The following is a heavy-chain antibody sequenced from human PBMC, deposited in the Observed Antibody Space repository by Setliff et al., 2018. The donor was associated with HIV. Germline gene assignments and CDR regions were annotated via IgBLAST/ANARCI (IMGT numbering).Heavy chain of an antibody. CDR1: RFTFSTSW. Sequence: PGGSLSLSCAASRFTFSTSWMTWVRQAPGKGLEWVANIKEDGSAKYYLDSVTGRFTISRDNAKNSLYLQMTSLRAEDTAVYYCARDPTYSSSWYYFDYWGQGALVTVSS. CDR3: ARDPTYSSSWYYFDY. CDR2: IKEDGSAK. D-gene: IGHD6-13*01. J-gene: IGHJ4*02. V-gene: IGHV3-7*03.